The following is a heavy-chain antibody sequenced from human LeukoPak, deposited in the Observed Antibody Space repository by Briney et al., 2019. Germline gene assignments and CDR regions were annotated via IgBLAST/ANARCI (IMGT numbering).Heavy chain of an antibody. Sequence: HPGGSLSLSCAASGFSFSSYGMSCVRHPPGEGLEWVSAISGSGGSTYYADSVKGRFTISRDNSKNTLYLQMNRLRAEETGVYYCVKVGGIAYGGSGFYYWGQRTLVTVSS. CDR3: VKVGGIAYGGSGFYY. CDR1: GFSFSSYG. V-gene: IGHV3-23*01. D-gene: IGHD4/OR15-4a*01. CDR2: ISGSGGST. J-gene: IGHJ4*02.